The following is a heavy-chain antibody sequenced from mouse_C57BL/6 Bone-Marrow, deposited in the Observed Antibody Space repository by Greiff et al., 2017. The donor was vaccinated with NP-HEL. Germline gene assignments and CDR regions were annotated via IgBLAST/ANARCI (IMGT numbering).Heavy chain of an antibody. V-gene: IGHV1-64*01. CDR2: IHPNSGST. D-gene: IGHD1-1*01. Sequence: QVQLQQPGAELVKPGASVKLSCKASGYTFTSYWMQWVKQRPGHGLEWIGMIHPNSGSTNYNEKFKSKATLTVDKSSSTAYMQLSSLTSEDSAVYYCARDYGSSYGYWYFDVWGTGTTVTVSS. CDR3: ARDYGSSYGYWYFDV. CDR1: GYTFTSYW. J-gene: IGHJ1*03.